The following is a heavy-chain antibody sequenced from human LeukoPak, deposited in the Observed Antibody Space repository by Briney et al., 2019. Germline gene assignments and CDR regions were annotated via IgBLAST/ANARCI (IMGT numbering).Heavy chain of an antibody. CDR3: ARAPGRYFDSMFDY. CDR1: GYTFTGYY. D-gene: IGHD3-9*01. CDR2: INPKSGDT. Sequence: GASVKVSCKASGYTFTGYYMHWVRQAPGQGLDGMGLINPKSGDTNYAQKFQRRVTMTRETSISTAYMELSNVRSDDTALYYCARAPGRYFDSMFDYWGQGTLVTVSS. J-gene: IGHJ4*02. V-gene: IGHV1-2*02.